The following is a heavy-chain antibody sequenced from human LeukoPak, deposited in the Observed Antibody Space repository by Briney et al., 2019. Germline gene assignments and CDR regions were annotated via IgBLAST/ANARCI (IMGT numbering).Heavy chain of an antibody. Sequence: GGSLRLSCAASGFTFSSYSMNWVRQAPGKGLEWVSSISSSSSYIYYADSVKGRFTISRDNAKNSLYLQMNSLRAEGTAAYYCARVRADDYGDYGPGDYWGQGTLVTVSS. J-gene: IGHJ4*02. D-gene: IGHD4-17*01. CDR2: ISSSSSYI. V-gene: IGHV3-21*01. CDR3: ARVRADDYGDYGPGDY. CDR1: GFTFSSYS.